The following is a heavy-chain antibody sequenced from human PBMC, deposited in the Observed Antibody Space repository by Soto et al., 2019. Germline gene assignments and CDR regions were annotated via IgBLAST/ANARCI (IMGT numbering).Heavy chain of an antibody. Sequence: QVQLVESGGGVVQPGTSLRLSCAASGFSLNSYGMHWVRQAPGKGLEWVAVISYDGSNKYYADSVKGQFTISRDNSKNTLDLQMNSLRAEDTAVYYCAKALRQWLVHDAFDIWGQGTMVAVSS. CDR1: GFSLNSYG. J-gene: IGHJ3*02. CDR2: ISYDGSNK. D-gene: IGHD6-19*01. V-gene: IGHV3-30*18. CDR3: AKALRQWLVHDAFDI.